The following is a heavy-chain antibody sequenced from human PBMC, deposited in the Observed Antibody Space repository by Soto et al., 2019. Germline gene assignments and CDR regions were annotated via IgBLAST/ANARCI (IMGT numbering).Heavy chain of an antibody. V-gene: IGHV1-69*06. CDR1: GGTFSSYA. Sequence: QVQLVQSGAEVKKPGSSVKVSCKASGGTFSSYAISWVRQAPGQGLEWMGGIIPIFGTANYAKKFQGRVTITADKSTSTAYMELSSLRSEDTAVYYCASPTREWLPPARDYYYGMDVWGQGTTVTVSS. D-gene: IGHD3-3*01. CDR2: IIPIFGTA. J-gene: IGHJ6*02. CDR3: ASPTREWLPPARDYYYGMDV.